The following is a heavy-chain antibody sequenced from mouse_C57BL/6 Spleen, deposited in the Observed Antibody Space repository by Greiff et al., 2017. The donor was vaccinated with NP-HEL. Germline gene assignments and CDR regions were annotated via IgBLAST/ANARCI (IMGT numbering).Heavy chain of an antibody. Sequence: VQLQQSGAELVRPGASVKLSCKASGYTFTNSFINWVKQRPGQGLEWIASINPGSGNTNYNEKFKGKAKLTAEKSSSTAYMQLSSLTSEDSAVYFCAGPYFDYWGQGTTLTVSS. D-gene: IGHD3-1*01. J-gene: IGHJ2*01. CDR1: GYTFTNSF. CDR3: AGPYFDY. CDR2: INPGSGNT. V-gene: IGHV1-76*01.